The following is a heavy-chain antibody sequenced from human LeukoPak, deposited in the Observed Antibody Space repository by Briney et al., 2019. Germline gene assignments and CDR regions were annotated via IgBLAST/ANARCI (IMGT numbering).Heavy chain of an antibody. CDR1: GFTFSSCA. J-gene: IGHJ4*02. D-gene: IGHD3-10*01. V-gene: IGHV3-23*01. CDR2: ISGSGGST. CDR3: AKGEGGSGSYYSSYYFDY. Sequence: GGSLRLSCAASGFTFSSCAMSWVRQAPGKGLEWVSAISGSGGSTYYADSVKGRFTISRDNSKNTLYLQMNSLRAEDTAVYYCAKGEGGSGSYYSSYYFDYWGQGTLVTVSS.